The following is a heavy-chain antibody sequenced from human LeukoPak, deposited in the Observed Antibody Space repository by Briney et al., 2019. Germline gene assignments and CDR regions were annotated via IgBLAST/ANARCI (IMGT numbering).Heavy chain of an antibody. CDR2: ISYDGSNK. Sequence: GGSLRLSCAASGLTFSSYGMHWVRQAPGKGLEWVAVISYDGSNKYYADSVKGRFTISRDNSKNTLYLQMNSLRAEDTAVYYCAKFCGSGSLFDYWGQGTLVTVSS. CDR1: GLTFSSYG. CDR3: AKFCGSGSLFDY. D-gene: IGHD3-10*01. V-gene: IGHV3-30*18. J-gene: IGHJ4*02.